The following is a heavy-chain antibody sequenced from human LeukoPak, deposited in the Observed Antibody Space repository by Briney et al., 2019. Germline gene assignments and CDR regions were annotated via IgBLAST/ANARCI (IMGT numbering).Heavy chain of an antibody. CDR1: GYTFTSYD. V-gene: IGHV1-8*01. CDR3: ARRLLEGGYLFSIGGWDYYYGMDV. D-gene: IGHD5-12*01. J-gene: IGHJ6*02. Sequence: ASVNVSCKASGYTFTSYDINWVRQATGQGLEWMGWMNPNSGNTGYAQKFQGRVTMTRNTSISTAYMELSSLRSEDTAVYYCARRLLEGGYLFSIGGWDYYYGMDVWGQGTTVTVSS. CDR2: MNPNSGNT.